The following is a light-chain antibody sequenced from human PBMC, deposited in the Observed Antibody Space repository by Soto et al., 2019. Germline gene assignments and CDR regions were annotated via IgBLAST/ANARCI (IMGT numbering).Light chain of an antibody. V-gene: IGLV2-8*01. CDR1: SSDVGAYNS. CDR3: SSYAGTHIV. CDR2: DVS. J-gene: IGLJ1*01. Sequence: QLVLTQPPSASGSPGQSVTVSCTGTSSDVGAYNSVSWYQQHPDKAPKLMIYDVSERPSGVPDRFSGSKSGNTASLTVSGLQAEDEADYYCSSYAGTHIVFGTGTKLTVL.